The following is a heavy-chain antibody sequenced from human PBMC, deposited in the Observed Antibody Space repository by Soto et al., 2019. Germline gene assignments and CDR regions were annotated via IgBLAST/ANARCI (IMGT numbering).Heavy chain of an antibody. CDR1: GFTFSSYA. J-gene: IGHJ3*01. Sequence: EVRLLESGGNLVQPGGSLTLSCAASGFTFSSYALSWVRQAPGKGLEWVSGISGGGGSTYNAESVKGRFTISRDNSKNTLYLHMNSLRAEDTALYYCAKTAGVYTTESAFDLWGQGTMVTVSS. CDR3: AKTAGVYTTESAFDL. CDR2: ISGGGGST. D-gene: IGHD2-2*02. V-gene: IGHV3-23*01.